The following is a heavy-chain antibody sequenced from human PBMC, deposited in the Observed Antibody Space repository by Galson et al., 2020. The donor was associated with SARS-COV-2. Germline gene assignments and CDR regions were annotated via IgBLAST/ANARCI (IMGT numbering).Heavy chain of an antibody. D-gene: IGHD3-3*01. Sequence: ETSETLSLTCTVSGGSISSYYWSWIRQPPGKGLEWIGYIYYSGSTNYNPSLKSRVTISVDTSKNQFSLKLSSVTAADTAVYYCARHAPVTIFGVVIKGPGSMDVWGQGTTVTVSS. V-gene: IGHV4-59*08. J-gene: IGHJ6*02. CDR1: GGSISSYY. CDR2: IYYSGST. CDR3: ARHAPVTIFGVVIKGPGSMDV.